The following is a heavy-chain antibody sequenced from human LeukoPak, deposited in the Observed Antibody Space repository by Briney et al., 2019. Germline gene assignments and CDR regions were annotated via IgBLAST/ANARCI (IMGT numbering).Heavy chain of an antibody. CDR1: GSTFRSHA. V-gene: IGHV3-48*03. CDR2: ISNTGSVI. J-gene: IGHJ6*03. D-gene: IGHD3-3*01. CDR3: ARNSSFWSGLHYYYFMDV. Sequence: GGSLRLSCAASGSTFRSHAMNWVRQAPGKGLEWISYISNTGSVIYYADSVKGRFTISRDNAKNSLYLQMNTLGVEDTAVYYCARNSSFWSGLHYYYFMDVWGKGTTVTVSS.